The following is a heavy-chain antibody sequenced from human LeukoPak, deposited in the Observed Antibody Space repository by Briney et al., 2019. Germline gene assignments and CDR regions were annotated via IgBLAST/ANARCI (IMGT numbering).Heavy chain of an antibody. V-gene: IGHV4-30-2*01. Sequence: SQNLSLNCAGSGGSISSGGYSWSWIRQPPGKGLEWIGYIYHSGSTYYNPSLKSRVTISVDSSKNQFSLKLSSVTAADTAVYDCARVEGPYCSSTSGYSWFDPWGQGTLVTVSS. J-gene: IGHJ5*02. CDR2: IYHSGST. CDR1: GGSISSGGYS. CDR3: ARVEGPYCSSTSGYSWFDP. D-gene: IGHD2-2*02.